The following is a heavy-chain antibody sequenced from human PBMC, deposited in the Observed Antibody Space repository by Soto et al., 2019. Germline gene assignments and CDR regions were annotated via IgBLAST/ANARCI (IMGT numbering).Heavy chain of an antibody. J-gene: IGHJ5*02. CDR1: GGTFSSYA. CDR3: ARVSGWPRITGTTDDP. D-gene: IGHD1-7*01. Sequence: QVQLVQSGAEVKKPGSSVKVSCKASGGTFSSYAISWVRQAPGQGLEWMGGIIPIFGTANYAQKFQGRVTITADESTSTAYMELSSLRSEDTALYYCARVSGWPRITGTTDDPWGQGTLVTVSS. V-gene: IGHV1-69*01. CDR2: IIPIFGTA.